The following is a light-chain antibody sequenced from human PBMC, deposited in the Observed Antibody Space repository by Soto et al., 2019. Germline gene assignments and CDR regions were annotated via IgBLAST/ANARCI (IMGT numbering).Light chain of an antibody. CDR1: QSINSH. Sequence: DIQVTQFPSSLSASVAPPVTLTCRASQSINSHLNWYQQKPGKAPNLLIYTASSLQSGVPSRFSGSGSGTDFTLTISSLQPEDFATYYCQQSYSTPITFGQGTRLEIK. J-gene: IGKJ5*01. CDR2: TAS. V-gene: IGKV1-39*01. CDR3: QQSYSTPIT.